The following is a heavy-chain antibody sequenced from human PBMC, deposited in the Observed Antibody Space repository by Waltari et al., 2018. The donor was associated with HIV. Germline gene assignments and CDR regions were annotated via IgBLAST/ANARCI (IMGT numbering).Heavy chain of an antibody. CDR1: GYRFRTYW. CDR2: IYPDDSDT. Sequence: EVQLVQSGAEVKKPGESLKISCKASGYRFRTYWIGWVRQMPGKGLEWMGIIYPDDSDTRYSPSFQGQVTISADMSTNTAYLQWSSLKASDTAMYYCARHERANTYGQFDFWGQGTLVTVSS. V-gene: IGHV5-51*01. J-gene: IGHJ4*02. CDR3: ARHERANTYGQFDF. D-gene: IGHD2-8*01.